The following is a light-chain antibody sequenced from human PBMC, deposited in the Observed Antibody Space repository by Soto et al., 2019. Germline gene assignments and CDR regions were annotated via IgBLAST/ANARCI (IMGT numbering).Light chain of an antibody. V-gene: IGKV1-39*01. CDR2: AAS. CDR3: QQCFSLPPT. J-gene: IGKJ1*01. CDR1: QSIDNY. Sequence: DIQMTQSPSSLSSCVGDRVTITCRASQSIDNYLSWYQQIPGKAPKLLIYAASNLQRGVPSRFSGSGSVTEFTLTISNLQPDDFAVYYCQQCFSLPPTFGHGTKVDIK.